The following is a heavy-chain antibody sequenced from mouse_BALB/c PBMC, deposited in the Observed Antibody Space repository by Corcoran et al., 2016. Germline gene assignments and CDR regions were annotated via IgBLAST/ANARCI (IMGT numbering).Heavy chain of an antibody. CDR3: ASWDWDFDV. CDR1: VFNIKDTY. D-gene: IGHD4-1*01. CDR2: IDPANGNT. V-gene: IGHV14-3*02. J-gene: IGHJ1*01. Sequence: EVQLQQSGADLVKPGASVTLSCTASVFNIKDTYMLWVTQRPAQGLVCIGRIDPANGNTKYDPKFQGKATITADTSSNTAYLQLSSLTPEDTAVYYCASWDWDFDVWGAGTTVTVSS.